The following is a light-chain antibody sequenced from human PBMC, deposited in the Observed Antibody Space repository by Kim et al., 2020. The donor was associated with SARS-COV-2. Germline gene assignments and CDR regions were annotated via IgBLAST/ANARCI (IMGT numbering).Light chain of an antibody. CDR2: EVS. Sequence: QSALTQPPSASGSPGQSVTISCTRTSSDVGGYNYVSWYQQHPGKAPKLMIYEVSKRPSVVPDRFSGSKAGNTASLTVSGLQAEDEADYYCSTSTTSGTWVFGGGTKVTVL. V-gene: IGLV2-8*01. J-gene: IGLJ3*02. CDR3: STSTTSGTWV. CDR1: SSDVGGYNY.